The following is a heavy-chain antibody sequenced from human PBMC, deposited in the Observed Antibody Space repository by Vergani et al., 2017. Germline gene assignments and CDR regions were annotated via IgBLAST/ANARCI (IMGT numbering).Heavy chain of an antibody. D-gene: IGHD1-26*01. Sequence: QVTLRESGPALVKPTQTLTLTCTFSGFSLSTSGMCVSWIRQPPGKALEWLALIDWDDVKYYSTSLKTRLTISKDTSKNQVVLTMTNMDPVDTATYYCARATGLDLSGSLYWFDPWGQGTLVTVSS. CDR1: GFSLSTSGMC. V-gene: IGHV2-70*01. CDR2: IDWDDVK. CDR3: ARATGLDLSGSLYWFDP. J-gene: IGHJ5*02.